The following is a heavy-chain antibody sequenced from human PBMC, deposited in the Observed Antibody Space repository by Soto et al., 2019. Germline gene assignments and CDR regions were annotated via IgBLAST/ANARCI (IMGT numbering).Heavy chain of an antibody. J-gene: IGHJ4*02. Sequence: SETLSLTCTVSGGSISTSTYYWGWIRQSPGKGLEWIGSVYYTGDSYYNPSLRSRVTISIDTSKNQFSLKVSSVTAADTAVYYCARLTAGPGDYWGQGTLVTVSS. CDR1: GGSISTSTYY. V-gene: IGHV4-39*01. D-gene: IGHD6-13*01. CDR3: ARLTAGPGDY. CDR2: VYYTGDS.